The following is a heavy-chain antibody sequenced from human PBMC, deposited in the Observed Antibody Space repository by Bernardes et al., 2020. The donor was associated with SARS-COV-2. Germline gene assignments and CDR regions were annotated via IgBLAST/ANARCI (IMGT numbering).Heavy chain of an antibody. CDR3: ARHGIAAAGRANWFDP. D-gene: IGHD6-13*01. V-gene: IGHV4-39*01. Sequence: SETLSLTCTVSGSISSSSYYWGWIRQPPGKGLEWIGSIYYSGSTYYNPSLKSRVTISVDTSKNQFSLKLSSVTAADTALYYCARHGIAAAGRANWFDPWGQGTLVTVSS. CDR2: IYYSGST. J-gene: IGHJ5*02. CDR1: GSISSSSYY.